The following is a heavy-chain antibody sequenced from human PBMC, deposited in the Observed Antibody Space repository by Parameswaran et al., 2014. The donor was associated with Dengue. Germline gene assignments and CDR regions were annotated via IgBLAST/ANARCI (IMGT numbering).Heavy chain of an antibody. V-gene: IGHV4-34*01. D-gene: IGHD2-2*01. CDR2: INHSGST. CDR3: ARGRFEVVPAVHVRNNWFDP. J-gene: IGHJ5*02. Sequence: VRQAPGKGLEWIGEINHSGSTNYNPSLKSRVTISVDTSKNQFSLKLSSVTAADTAVYYCARGRFEVVPAVHVRNNWFDPWGQGTLVTVSS.